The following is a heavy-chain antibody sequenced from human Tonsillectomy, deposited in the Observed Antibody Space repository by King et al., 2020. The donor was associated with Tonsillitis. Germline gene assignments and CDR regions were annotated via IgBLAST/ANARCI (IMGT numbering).Heavy chain of an antibody. CDR1: GGTFSSYA. CDR3: AREGIMITFGGVIGDYYYYYMDV. CDR2: IIPIFGTA. J-gene: IGHJ6*03. V-gene: IGHV1-69*01. Sequence: VQLVESGAEVKKPGSSVKVSCKASGGTFSSYAISWVRLAPGQGLEWMGGIIPIFGTANYAQKFQGRVTITADESTSTAYMELSSLRSEDTAVYYCAREGIMITFGGVIGDYYYYYMDVWGKGTTVTVSS. D-gene: IGHD3-16*02.